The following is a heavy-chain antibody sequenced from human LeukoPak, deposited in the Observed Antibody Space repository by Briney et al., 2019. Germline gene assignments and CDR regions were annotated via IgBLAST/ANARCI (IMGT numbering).Heavy chain of an antibody. V-gene: IGHV1-18*01. Sequence: GSVKVSCKASGYTFTSYGISWVRQAPGQGLEWMGWINIYKGNTNYAQKLQGRVTMTTDTSTSTAYMELRSLRSDDTAVYYCARVYCSSTSCYIRSRYYYYYMDVWGKGTTVTVSS. J-gene: IGHJ6*03. CDR1: GYTFTSYG. D-gene: IGHD2-2*02. CDR3: ARVYCSSTSCYIRSRYYYYYMDV. CDR2: INIYKGNT.